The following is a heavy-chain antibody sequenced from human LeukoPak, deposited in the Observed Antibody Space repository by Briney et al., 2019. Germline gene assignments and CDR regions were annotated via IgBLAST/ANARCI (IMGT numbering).Heavy chain of an antibody. J-gene: IGHJ6*03. Sequence: PGGSLRLSCVASGFTFSSYWMHWVRQAPGKGLEWVSSISSSSSYIYYADSVKGRFTISRDNAKNSLYLQMNSLRAEDTAVYYCARGMIFGVVPMDVWGKGTTVTVSS. CDR2: ISSSSSYI. D-gene: IGHD3/OR15-3a*01. V-gene: IGHV3-21*01. CDR1: GFTFSSYW. CDR3: ARGMIFGVVPMDV.